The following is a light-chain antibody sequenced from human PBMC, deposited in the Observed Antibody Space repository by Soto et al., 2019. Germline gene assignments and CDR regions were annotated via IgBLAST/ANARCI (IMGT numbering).Light chain of an antibody. CDR3: QQRSSWPPT. V-gene: IGKV3-11*01. CDR2: DAS. J-gene: IGKJ4*01. Sequence: EILLTQSPSTLSLSPGERATLSCRASQSVSSYLAWYQQNPGQAPRLLIYDASSRATGIPPRFSGSGSGTDFTLTINSLEPEDFAVYYCQQRSSWPPTFGGGTKVDI. CDR1: QSVSSY.